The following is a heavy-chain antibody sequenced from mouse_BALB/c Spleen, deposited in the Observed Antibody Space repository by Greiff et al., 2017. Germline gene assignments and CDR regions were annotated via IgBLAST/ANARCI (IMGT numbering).Heavy chain of an antibody. Sequence: VMLVESGPGLVAPSQSLSITCTVSGFSLTSYGVHWVRQPPGKGLEWLGVIWAGGSTNYNSALMSRLSISKDNSKSQVFLKMNSLQTDDTAMYYCAGPPNYYGSSYEAMDYWGQGTSVTVSS. CDR3: AGPPNYYGSSYEAMDY. CDR1: GFSLTSYG. CDR2: IWAGGST. J-gene: IGHJ4*01. V-gene: IGHV2-9*02. D-gene: IGHD1-1*01.